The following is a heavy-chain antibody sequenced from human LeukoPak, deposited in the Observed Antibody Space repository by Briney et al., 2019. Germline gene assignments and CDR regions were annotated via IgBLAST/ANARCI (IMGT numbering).Heavy chain of an antibody. J-gene: IGHJ6*03. CDR1: GFTLSNYG. V-gene: IGHV3-30*02. Sequence: GGSLRLSCAASGFTLSNYGMHWVRQAPGKGLEWVAFIRFDGTNKCYADSVKGRFTISRDNSKNTLYLQMNSLRAEDTAVYYCAKDHYSNYATPYYMDVWGKGTTVTVSS. D-gene: IGHD4-11*01. CDR2: IRFDGTNK. CDR3: AKDHYSNYATPYYMDV.